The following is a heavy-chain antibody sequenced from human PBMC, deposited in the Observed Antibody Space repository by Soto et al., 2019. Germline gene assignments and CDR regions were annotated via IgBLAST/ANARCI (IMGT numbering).Heavy chain of an antibody. CDR2: IWYDGSNK. J-gene: IGHJ6*03. Sequence: GGSLRLSCAASGFTFSSYGMHWVRQAPGKGLEWVAVIWYDGSNKYYADSVKGRFTISRDNSKNTLYLQMNSLRAEDTAVYYCARDPMSRGYYYYMDVWGQGTTVPVSS. CDR1: GFTFSSYG. CDR3: ARDPMSRGYYYYMDV. D-gene: IGHD3-10*01. V-gene: IGHV3-33*01.